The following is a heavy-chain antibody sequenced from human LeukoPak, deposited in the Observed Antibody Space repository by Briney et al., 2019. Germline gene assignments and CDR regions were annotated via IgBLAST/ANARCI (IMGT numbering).Heavy chain of an antibody. CDR1: GGSISSSRYY. Sequence: PSETLSLTCTVSGGSISSSRYYWGRIRQPPGKGLEWIGSIYYSGSTYYNPSLTSRVTISVDTSKNQFSLKLSSVTAADTAVYYCARTQMVRGVMPVDYWGQGTLVTVSS. CDR2: IYYSGST. J-gene: IGHJ4*02. D-gene: IGHD3-10*01. V-gene: IGHV4-39*01. CDR3: ARTQMVRGVMPVDY.